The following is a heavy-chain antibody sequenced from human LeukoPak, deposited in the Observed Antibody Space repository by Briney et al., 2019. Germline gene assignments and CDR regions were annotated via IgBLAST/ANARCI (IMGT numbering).Heavy chain of an antibody. Sequence: SETQSLTCTVSGGSISSSSHYWGWIRQPPGKGLEWIVTIYYSGSTHYNPSLKSRVTISVDTSKNQFSLKLSSVTAADTAVYYCARDPNYYGSGSHNWFDPWGQGTLVTVSS. D-gene: IGHD3-10*01. V-gene: IGHV4-39*07. CDR3: ARDPNYYGSGSHNWFDP. CDR1: GGSISSSSHY. J-gene: IGHJ5*02. CDR2: IYYSGST.